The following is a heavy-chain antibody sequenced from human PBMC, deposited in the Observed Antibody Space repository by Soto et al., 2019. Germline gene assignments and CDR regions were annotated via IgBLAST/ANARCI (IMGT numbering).Heavy chain of an antibody. D-gene: IGHD3-3*01. CDR1: GYTFTSYA. J-gene: IGHJ6*02. V-gene: IGHV1-3*01. CDR3: ATGGVSGVVEGMDV. CDR2: INAGNGNT. Sequence: ASVKVSCKASGYTFTSYAMHWVRQAPGQRLEWMGWINAGNGNTKYSQKFQGRVTITRDTSASTAYMELSSLRSEDTAVYYCATGGVSGVVEGMDVWGQGTTVPVSS.